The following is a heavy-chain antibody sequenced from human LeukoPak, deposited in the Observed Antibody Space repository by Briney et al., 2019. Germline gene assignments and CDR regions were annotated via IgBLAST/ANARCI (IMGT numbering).Heavy chain of an antibody. CDR1: GGSISSSTYY. J-gene: IGHJ4*02. Sequence: PSETLSLTCIVSGGSISSSTYYWGWIRQPPGKGLEWIGSIYYSGSTDYNPSLKSRATISLDTSENQVSLKLSSVTAADTAVYYCARHPNGYYGGYFDYWGQGTLVTVSS. V-gene: IGHV4-39*01. D-gene: IGHD4-23*01. CDR3: ARHPNGYYGGYFDY. CDR2: IYYSGST.